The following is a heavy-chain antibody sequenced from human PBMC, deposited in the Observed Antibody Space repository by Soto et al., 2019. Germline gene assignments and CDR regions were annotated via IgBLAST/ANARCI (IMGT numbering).Heavy chain of an antibody. D-gene: IGHD3-10*01. J-gene: IGHJ6*03. CDR2: ISSSSSYI. Sequence: GGSLRLSCAASGFTFSSYSMNWVRQAPGKGLEWVSSISSSSSYIYYADSGKGRFTISRDNAKNSLYLQMNSLRDEDTALYYCARDDYYCSGSSSEYYSYYYMDVWGKGTTVTVSS. V-gene: IGHV3-21*01. CDR3: ARDDYYCSGSSSEYYSYYYMDV. CDR1: GFTFSSYS.